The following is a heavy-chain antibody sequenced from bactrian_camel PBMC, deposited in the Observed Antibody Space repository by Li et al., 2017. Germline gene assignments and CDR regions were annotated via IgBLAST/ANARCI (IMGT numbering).Heavy chain of an antibody. CDR3: AKDLVSGGYDLAEAGDITT. J-gene: IGHJ4*01. CDR2: IDTDGNT. D-gene: IGHD2*01. V-gene: IGHV3S1*01. CDR1: GYTKATYC. Sequence: HVQLVESGGGSVQSGGSLRLSCRLSGYTKATYCMAWFRQAPGQEREGVAEIDTDGNTSYADSVKGRFNISRDNAKNTLYLQLSSLKPEDTAMYYCAKDLVSGGYDLAEAGDITTGAREPRSPSP.